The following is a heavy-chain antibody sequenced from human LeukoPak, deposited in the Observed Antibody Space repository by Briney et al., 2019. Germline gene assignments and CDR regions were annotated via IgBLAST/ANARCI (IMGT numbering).Heavy chain of an antibody. D-gene: IGHD3-10*01. CDR1: GGTFSRYA. Sequence: SVKVSCKASGGTFSRYAISWVRQAPGQGLEWMGGIIPIFGTTNYAQKFQGRVTIIADESTSTAYMELSSLRSEDTAVYYCARNVLPTNWFDPWGQGTLVTVSS. CDR2: IIPIFGTT. V-gene: IGHV1-69*01. J-gene: IGHJ5*02. CDR3: ARNVLPTNWFDP.